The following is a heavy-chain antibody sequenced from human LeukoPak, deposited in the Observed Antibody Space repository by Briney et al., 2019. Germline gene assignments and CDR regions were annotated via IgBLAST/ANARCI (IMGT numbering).Heavy chain of an antibody. Sequence: PGGSLRLSCGASGFTFNNYGMLWVRQAPGKGLDWVAFIRYDGTSEYYADSVKGRFTISRDNSKNTLFLQMNSLRPDDTALYYCAKVQVRYVVYYMDVWGKGTTVSVSS. J-gene: IGHJ6*03. CDR2: IRYDGTSE. CDR3: AKVQVRYVVYYMDV. D-gene: IGHD3-16*01. V-gene: IGHV3-30*02. CDR1: GFTFNNYG.